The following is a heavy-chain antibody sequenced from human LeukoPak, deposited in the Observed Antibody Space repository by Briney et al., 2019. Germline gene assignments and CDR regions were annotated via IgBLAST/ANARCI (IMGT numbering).Heavy chain of an antibody. D-gene: IGHD3-10*01. CDR2: ISGSGGST. Sequence: GMSLRLSCAASGFTFSSYAMSWVRQAPGKGLEWVSAISGSGGSTYYADSVKGRFTISRDNSKNTLYLQMNSLRAEDTAVYYCATRSAITMVRGIMSYWGQGTLVTVSS. V-gene: IGHV3-23*01. CDR1: GFTFSSYA. CDR3: ATRSAITMVRGIMSY. J-gene: IGHJ4*02.